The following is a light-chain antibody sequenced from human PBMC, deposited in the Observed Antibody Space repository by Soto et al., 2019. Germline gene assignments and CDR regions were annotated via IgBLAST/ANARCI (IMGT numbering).Light chain of an antibody. V-gene: IGKV3-15*01. J-gene: IGKJ1*01. CDR2: GAS. Sequence: EIVMTQSPATLSVSPGERATLSCRASQSVSSNLAWYQQKPGQAPRLLIYGASTRATGIPARFSGSGSGTEFTLTISSLQSEDFAVYYCQQYNNYPGTFGQGTKVDTK. CDR3: QQYNNYPGT. CDR1: QSVSSN.